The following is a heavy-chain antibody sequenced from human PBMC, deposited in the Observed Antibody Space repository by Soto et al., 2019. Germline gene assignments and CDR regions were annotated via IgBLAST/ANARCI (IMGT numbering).Heavy chain of an antibody. J-gene: IGHJ5*01. CDR1: GYSFSSYW. CDR3: ARSAGTLYFFDS. V-gene: IGHV5-51*01. D-gene: IGHD1-1*01. CDR2: IYPGDSDT. Sequence: PGESLKISCKGSGYSFSSYWIGWVRQKPGKGLELMGIIYPGDSDTIYSPSFQGQVTISADKSISTAYLQWGSLEASDTAIYYCARSAGTLYFFDSWGQGTLVTVSS.